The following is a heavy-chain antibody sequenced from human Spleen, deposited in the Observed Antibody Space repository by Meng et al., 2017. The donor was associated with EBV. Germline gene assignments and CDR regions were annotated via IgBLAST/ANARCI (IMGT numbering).Heavy chain of an antibody. D-gene: IGHD2/OR15-2a*01. Sequence: QVHLQQWGAGLLKPSETLSLTCAVYGGSFNDYYWTWIRQPPGKGLEWIGEINHSGITNYNPSLKSRVTISVDTSKNQFSLKLSSVTAADRAVYYCARAGSFLGIIDSWGQGTLVTVSS. CDR2: INHSGIT. CDR1: GGSFNDYY. V-gene: IGHV4-34*01. J-gene: IGHJ5*01. CDR3: ARAGSFLGIIDS.